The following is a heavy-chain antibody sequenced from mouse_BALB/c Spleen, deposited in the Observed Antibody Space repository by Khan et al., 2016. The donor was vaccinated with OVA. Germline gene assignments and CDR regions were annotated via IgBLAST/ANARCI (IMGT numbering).Heavy chain of an antibody. Sequence: QIQLVQSGPELKKPGETVKISCKASGYTFTDYVMNWVKQAPGKGLRWMGWINTYTGEPTYADDFKGRFAFSLETSASTAYLRINTLKNEDTATYFCARFHGGYWGQGTTLTVSS. CDR2: INTYTGEP. J-gene: IGHJ2*01. CDR1: GYTFTDYV. CDR3: ARFHGGY. V-gene: IGHV9-3-1*01.